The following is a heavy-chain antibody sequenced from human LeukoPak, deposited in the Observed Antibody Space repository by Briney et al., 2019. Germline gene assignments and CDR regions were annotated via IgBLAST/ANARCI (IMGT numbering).Heavy chain of an antibody. Sequence: APVKVSCKASGYTFTDSYLHWVRQAPGQGLEWMGWINPNSGDTTYAQKLQGRVTMTRDTSISTAHMELSSLSFDDTAVYYCTREDYWGQGTLVIVST. CDR1: GYTFTDSY. V-gene: IGHV1-2*02. CDR3: TREDY. J-gene: IGHJ4*02. CDR2: INPNSGDT.